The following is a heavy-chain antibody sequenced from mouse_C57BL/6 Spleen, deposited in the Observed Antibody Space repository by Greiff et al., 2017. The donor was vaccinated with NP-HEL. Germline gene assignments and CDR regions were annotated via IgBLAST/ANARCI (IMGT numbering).Heavy chain of an antibody. D-gene: IGHD2-2*01. V-gene: IGHV3-6*01. CDR2: ISYDGSN. Sequence: EVQLQESGPGLVKPSQSLSLTCSVTGYSITSGYYWNWIRQFPGNKLEWMGYISYDGSNNYNPSLKNRISITRDTSKNQFFLKLNSVTTEDTATYYCAREGYYGYFDVWGTGTTVTVSS. CDR3: AREGYYGYFDV. J-gene: IGHJ1*03. CDR1: GYSITSGYY.